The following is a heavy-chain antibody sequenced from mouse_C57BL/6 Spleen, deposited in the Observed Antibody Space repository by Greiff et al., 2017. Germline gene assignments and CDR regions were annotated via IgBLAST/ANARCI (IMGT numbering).Heavy chain of an antibody. CDR1: GFNIKNTY. D-gene: IGHD1-1*01. Sequence: VQLQQSVAELVRPGASVKLSCTASGFNIKNTYMHWVKQRPEQGLEWIGRIDPANGNTKYAPKFQGKDTITADTSANTAYLQLSSLTTEDTAIYYCARVPYYYGSSYGYFDVWGTGTTVTVSS. CDR2: IDPANGNT. CDR3: ARVPYYYGSSYGYFDV. J-gene: IGHJ1*03. V-gene: IGHV14-3*01.